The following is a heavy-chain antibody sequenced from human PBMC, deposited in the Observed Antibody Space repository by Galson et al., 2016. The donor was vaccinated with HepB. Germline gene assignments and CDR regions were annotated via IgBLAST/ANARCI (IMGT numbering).Heavy chain of an antibody. CDR2: VNGDGTNI. D-gene: IGHD3-22*01. J-gene: IGHJ4*02. Sequence: SLRLSCAVSGFTFSNYWMHWVRQAPGKGLMWISRVNGDGTNIAYADSVEGRFTISRDNAKDTIYLEMNGLRAEDTAVYYCARDSVFTLSKGVPFDHWGQGTPVTVSS. CDR3: ARDSVFTLSKGVPFDH. V-gene: IGHV3-74*01. CDR1: GFTFSNYW.